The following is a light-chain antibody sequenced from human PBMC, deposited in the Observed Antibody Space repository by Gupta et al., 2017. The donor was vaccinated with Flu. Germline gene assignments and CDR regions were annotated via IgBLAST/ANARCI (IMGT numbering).Light chain of an antibody. CDR3: QQKNSSPYT. Sequence: DIQMTQSPSTLSAPVGDRVTITCRASQSISSWLAWYQQKPGNAPKLLIYKASSLKSGVPSRFSGSGSGTXFTLTIXSLQPDDFATYYCQQKNSSPYTFGXGTKVDIK. V-gene: IGKV1-5*03. CDR2: KAS. J-gene: IGKJ2*01. CDR1: QSISSW.